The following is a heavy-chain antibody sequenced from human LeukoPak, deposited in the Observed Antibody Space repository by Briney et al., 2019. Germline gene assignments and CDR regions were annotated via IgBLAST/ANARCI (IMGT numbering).Heavy chain of an antibody. V-gene: IGHV3-30-3*01. D-gene: IGHD2-2*02. Sequence: GGSLRLSCAASGFTFSSYAMHWVRQAPGKGLEWVAVISYDGSNKYYADSVKGRFTISRDNSKNTLYLQMNSLRAEDTAVYYCARDCSSNSCYTPYYYYYYGMDVWGQGTTVTVSS. CDR2: ISYDGSNK. J-gene: IGHJ6*02. CDR1: GFTFSSYA. CDR3: ARDCSSNSCYTPYYYYYYGMDV.